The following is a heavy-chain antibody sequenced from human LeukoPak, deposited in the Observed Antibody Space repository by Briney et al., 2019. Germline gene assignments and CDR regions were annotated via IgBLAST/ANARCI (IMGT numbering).Heavy chain of an antibody. CDR2: ISYDGSNK. CDR3: ATMDIVVVYGMDV. Sequence: PGGSLRLSCAASGFTFSSYGMHWVRQAPGKGLEWVAVISYDGSNKYYADSVKGRFTISRDNSKNTLYLQMNSLRAEDTAVYYCATMDIVVVYGMDVWGQGTTVTVSS. CDR1: GFTFSSYG. D-gene: IGHD2-15*01. V-gene: IGHV3-30*03. J-gene: IGHJ6*02.